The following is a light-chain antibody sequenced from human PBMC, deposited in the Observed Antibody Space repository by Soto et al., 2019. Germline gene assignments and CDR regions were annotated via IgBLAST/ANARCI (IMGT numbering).Light chain of an antibody. CDR1: QSVSRS. CDR3: QQRSNS. J-gene: IGKJ4*01. CDR2: DAS. V-gene: IGKV3-11*01. Sequence: EIVLTQSPTTLSLSPGDRATLSCRASQSVSRSVTWYQQKPGQXXSLLIYDASTMATGIPPRFSGIGSGTDFTLTISSLEPEDFAVYYCQQRSNSFGEGTKVDI.